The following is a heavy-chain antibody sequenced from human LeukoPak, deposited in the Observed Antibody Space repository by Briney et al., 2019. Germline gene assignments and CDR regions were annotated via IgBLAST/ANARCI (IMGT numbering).Heavy chain of an antibody. V-gene: IGHV3-21*01. CDR1: GFTFSRHS. J-gene: IGHJ6*03. D-gene: IGHD4-23*01. Sequence: PGGSLRLSCAASGFTFSRHSINWVRQAPGKGPEWVSSITSSSSYIYYADSVKGRFTISRDNARNSLYLQMNSLRAEDTALYYCARDGDTVLTRGYYYYMDVWGKGTTVTVSS. CDR3: ARDGDTVLTRGYYYYMDV. CDR2: ITSSSSYI.